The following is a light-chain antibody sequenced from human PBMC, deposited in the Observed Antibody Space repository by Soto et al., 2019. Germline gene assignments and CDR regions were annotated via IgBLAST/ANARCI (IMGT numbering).Light chain of an antibody. CDR3: QQLNSYPQT. CDR2: AAS. CDR1: QGISSY. V-gene: IGKV1-9*01. J-gene: IGKJ4*01. Sequence: DIQLTQSPSFLSASVGDRVTITCRASQGISSYLAWYQQKPGKAPKLLIYAASTLQSGVPSRFSGSGSGTEFTLIISSLQPEDFATYYCQQLNSYPQTFGGGTKVEIK.